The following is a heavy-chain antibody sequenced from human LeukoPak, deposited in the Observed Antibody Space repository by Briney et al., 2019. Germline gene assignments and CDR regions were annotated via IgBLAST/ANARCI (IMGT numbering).Heavy chain of an antibody. CDR1: GFTFNRHW. V-gene: IGHV3-7*01. CDR2: IKQDGSEN. CDR3: VRGPHYGAYADYFDY. Sequence: GGSLRLSCAVSGFTFNRHWMAWVRQAPGKGLEWVATIKQDGSENYYVESVKGRFTIVRDDCKNSVYLQMNSLRVEATALYYCVRGPHYGAYADYFDYWGQGALVTVSS. D-gene: IGHD4-17*01. J-gene: IGHJ4*02.